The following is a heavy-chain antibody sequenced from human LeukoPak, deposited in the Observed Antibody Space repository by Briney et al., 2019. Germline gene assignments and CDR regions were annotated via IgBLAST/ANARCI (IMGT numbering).Heavy chain of an antibody. V-gene: IGHV3-48*04. CDR1: GFTFSSYS. J-gene: IGHJ6*03. Sequence: GGSLRLSCAASGFTFSSYSMNWVRQAPGKGLEWVSYISSSGSTIYYADSVKGRFTISRDNAKNSLYLQMNSLRAEDTAVYYCARDATDIVATIGDYYYYYYMDVWGKGTTVTISS. CDR2: ISSSGSTI. CDR3: ARDATDIVATIGDYYYYYYMDV. D-gene: IGHD5-12*01.